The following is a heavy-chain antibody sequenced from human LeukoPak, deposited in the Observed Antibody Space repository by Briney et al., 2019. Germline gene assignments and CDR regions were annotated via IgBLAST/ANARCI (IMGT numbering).Heavy chain of an antibody. J-gene: IGHJ4*02. CDR2: ISYDGSNK. V-gene: IGHV3-30-3*01. CDR3: ARDGGAMIVVVMFDY. Sequence: GRSLRLSCAASEFTFSSYAMHWVRQAPGKGLEWVAVISYDGSNKYYADSVKGRFTISRDDSKNTLYLQMNSPGAEDTAVYYCARDGGAMIVVVMFDYWGQGTLVTVSS. D-gene: IGHD3-22*01. CDR1: EFTFSSYA.